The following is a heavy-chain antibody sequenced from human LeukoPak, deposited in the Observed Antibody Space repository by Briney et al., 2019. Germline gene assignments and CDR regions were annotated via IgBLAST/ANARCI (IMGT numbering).Heavy chain of an antibody. Sequence: SETLSLTCTVSGGSISSYYWSWIWQPPGKGLEWIGYIYYSGSTNYNPSLKSRVTISVDTSKNQFSLKLSSVTAADTAVYYCARGPGPLRYFDWVSFDYWGQGTLVTVSS. D-gene: IGHD3-9*01. V-gene: IGHV4-59*01. CDR1: GGSISSYY. CDR2: IYYSGST. CDR3: ARGPGPLRYFDWVSFDY. J-gene: IGHJ4*02.